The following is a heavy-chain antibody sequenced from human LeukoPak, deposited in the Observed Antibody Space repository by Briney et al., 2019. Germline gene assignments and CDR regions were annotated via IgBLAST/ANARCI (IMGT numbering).Heavy chain of an antibody. CDR3: AKDLGWELSHGFDA. D-gene: IGHD1-26*01. Sequence: PGGSLRLSCAASRFSFSTYAMSWFRQAPGKGLEWVSGITGSGGDTYYADSVKGRFTISRDNSKNTPYLQMNTLRAEDTAVYYCAKDLGWELSHGFDAWGQGTLVTVSS. V-gene: IGHV3-23*01. CDR2: ITGSGGDT. CDR1: RFSFSTYA. J-gene: IGHJ5*02.